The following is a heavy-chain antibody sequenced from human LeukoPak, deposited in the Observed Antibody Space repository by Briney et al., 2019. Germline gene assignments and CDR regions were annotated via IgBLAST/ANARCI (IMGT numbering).Heavy chain of an antibody. CDR2: IRYDGSNK. D-gene: IGHD3-10*02. J-gene: IGHJ6*04. CDR1: GFTSISYA. V-gene: IGHV3-30*02. Sequence: GGSLRPPFPPPGFTSISYAMPGSRRPPAKGLDGGAFIRYDGSNKYYADSVKGRFTISRDNAKNSLYLQMNSLRAEDTAVYYRAELGITMIGGVWGKGTTVTISS. CDR3: AELGITMIGGV.